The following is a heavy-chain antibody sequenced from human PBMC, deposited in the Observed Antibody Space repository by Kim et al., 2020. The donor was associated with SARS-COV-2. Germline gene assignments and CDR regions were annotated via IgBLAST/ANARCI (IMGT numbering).Heavy chain of an antibody. V-gene: IGHV3-23*01. CDR3: AKPEKSGISYSDAFDI. D-gene: IGHD1-26*01. J-gene: IGHJ3*02. Sequence: SVKGRLTISRKDSKNTMYLQMHSLRTEDTAVYYCAKPEKSGISYSDAFDIWGQGTMVTVSS.